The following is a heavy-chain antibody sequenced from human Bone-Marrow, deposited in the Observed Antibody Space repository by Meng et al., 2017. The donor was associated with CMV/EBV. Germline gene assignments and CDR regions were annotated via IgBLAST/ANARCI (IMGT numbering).Heavy chain of an antibody. Sequence: SETLSLTCAVSGGSISSSNWWSWVRQPPGKGLEWIGEIYHSGSTNYNPSLKSRVTISVDKSKNQFSLKLSSVTAADTAVYYCASQYCTNGVCPITFDYWGQGTRVTVSS. CDR1: GGSISSSNW. V-gene: IGHV4-4*02. D-gene: IGHD2-8*01. CDR2: IYHSGST. J-gene: IGHJ4*02. CDR3: ASQYCTNGVCPITFDY.